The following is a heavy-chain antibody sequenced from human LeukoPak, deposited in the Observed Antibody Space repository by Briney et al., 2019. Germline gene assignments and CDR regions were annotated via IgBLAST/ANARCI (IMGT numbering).Heavy chain of an antibody. D-gene: IGHD3-9*01. Sequence: GGSLRLSCAASGFTFDDYGMSWVRQAPGKGLEWVSGINWNGGSTGYADSVKGRFTISRDNAKNSLYLQMNSLRAEDTALYYCAKDSDYDILTGYYHWGQGTLVTVSS. CDR3: AKDSDYDILTGYYH. CDR2: INWNGGST. J-gene: IGHJ5*02. CDR1: GFTFDDYG. V-gene: IGHV3-20*04.